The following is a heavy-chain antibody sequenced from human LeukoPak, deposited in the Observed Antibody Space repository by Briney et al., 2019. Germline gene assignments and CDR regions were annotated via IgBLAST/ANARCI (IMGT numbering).Heavy chain of an antibody. D-gene: IGHD4-11*01. Sequence: SETLSLTCSVSGGSISNSFYYWGWIRQSPGKGLEWIGSIYYSGSTYYNPSLKSRVTISVDTSKNQFSLKLSSVTAADTAVYYCARGDGTTVTQIDYWGQGTLVTVSS. CDR1: GGSISNSFYY. CDR2: IYYSGST. V-gene: IGHV4-39*01. CDR3: ARGDGTTVTQIDY. J-gene: IGHJ4*02.